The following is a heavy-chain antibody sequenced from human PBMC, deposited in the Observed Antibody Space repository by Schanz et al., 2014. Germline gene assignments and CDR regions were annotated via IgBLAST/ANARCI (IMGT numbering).Heavy chain of an antibody. J-gene: IGHJ4*02. CDR3: ARGGAGSVLFFFDY. D-gene: IGHD3-10*01. CDR2: IKQDGSAK. Sequence: EVQLVESGGGLIQPGGSLRLSCAASGFTFSRYWMTWVRQAPGKGLEWVANIKQDGSAKNYVDSVKGRLTISRDNARNSLYLQMNSLRAEDTAVYFCARGGAGSVLFFFDYWGQGTLVTVSS. V-gene: IGHV3-7*04. CDR1: GFTFSRYW.